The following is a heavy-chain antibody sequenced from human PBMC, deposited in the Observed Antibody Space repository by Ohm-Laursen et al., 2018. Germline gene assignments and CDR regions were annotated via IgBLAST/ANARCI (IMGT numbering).Heavy chain of an antibody. V-gene: IGHV3-23*01. CDR3: AKDRETSGSFLDDH. CDR2: IKGSGGYT. Sequence: GSLRLSCAASGFIFSNYAMTWVRQAPGKGLEWVSAIKGSGGYTYYVESVKGRFTISRDNSKNTLYLQMDSLRAEDTAVYYCAKDRETSGSFLDDHWGQGTLVTVSS. J-gene: IGHJ4*02. CDR1: GFIFSNYA. D-gene: IGHD1-26*01.